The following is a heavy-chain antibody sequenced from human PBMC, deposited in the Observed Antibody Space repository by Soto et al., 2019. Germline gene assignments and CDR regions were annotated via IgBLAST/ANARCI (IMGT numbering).Heavy chain of an antibody. V-gene: IGHV4-34*01. CDR2: INHSGST. J-gene: IGHJ6*02. Sequence: PSETLSLTCAVYGGSFSVYYWSWIRQPPGKGLEWIGEINHSGSTNYNPSLKSRVTISVDTSKNQFSLKLSSVTAADTAVYYCARARITMVRGVIGYYYYGMDVWGQGTTVTVSS. D-gene: IGHD3-10*01. CDR1: GGSFSVYY. CDR3: ARARITMVRGVIGYYYYGMDV.